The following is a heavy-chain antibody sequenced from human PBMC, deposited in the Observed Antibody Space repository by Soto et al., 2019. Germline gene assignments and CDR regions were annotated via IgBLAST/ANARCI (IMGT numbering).Heavy chain of an antibody. V-gene: IGHV3-30*18. D-gene: IGHD3-3*01. CDR2: ISYDGSNK. CDR1: GFTFSSYG. CDR3: AKSRTYYDFWSGYFDY. J-gene: IGHJ4*02. Sequence: QVQVVESGGGVVQPGRSLTLSCAAAGFTFSSYGMHWVRQAPGKGLEWVAVISYDGSNKYYADSVKGRFTISRDNSKNTVYLQMNGLRAEDTAVYYCAKSRTYYDFWSGYFDYWGQGTLVTVSS.